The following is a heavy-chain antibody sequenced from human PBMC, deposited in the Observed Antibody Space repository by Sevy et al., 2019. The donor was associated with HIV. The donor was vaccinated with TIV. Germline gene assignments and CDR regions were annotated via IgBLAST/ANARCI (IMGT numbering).Heavy chain of an antibody. Sequence: GGPLRSPWVTSEFTFRTPGMHWSPQSPGKGLEGVAIISYNKAHKNYADSVRGRFSISKDNSKNTLYLQMSSLKTEDTAVYYCAKDYSAGITFVRGAYRARGDYFDYWGQGTQVTVSS. D-gene: IGHD3-10*01. CDR3: AKDYSAGITFVRGAYRARGDYFDY. CDR1: EFTFRTPG. CDR2: ISYNKAHK. J-gene: IGHJ4*02. V-gene: IGHV3-30*18.